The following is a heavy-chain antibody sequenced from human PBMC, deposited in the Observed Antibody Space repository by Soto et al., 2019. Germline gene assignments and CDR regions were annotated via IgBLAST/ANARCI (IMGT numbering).Heavy chain of an antibody. J-gene: IGHJ4*02. CDR1: GFSLSTTGVG. CDR3: AHRLGYCSSTTCYASGNYFDY. CDR2: IYWDDDK. D-gene: IGHD2-2*01. Sequence: QITLKESGPTLVKPTQTLTLTCTFSGFSLSTTGVGVGWIRQPPGNALEWLGIIYWDDDKRLSPSLKSRPTITKDTSKNQVVLTMTNMDPVDTATYYCAHRLGYCSSTTCYASGNYFDYWGQGTLVTVSS. V-gene: IGHV2-5*02.